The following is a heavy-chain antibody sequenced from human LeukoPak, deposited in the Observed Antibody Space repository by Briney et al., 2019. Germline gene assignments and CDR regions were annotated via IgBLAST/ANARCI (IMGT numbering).Heavy chain of an antibody. Sequence: PSETLSLTCTVSGGSLSSGGYYWRWIRQHPGKGLEWIGYIYYSGSTYYNPSLKSRVTISVDTSKNQFSLKLSSVTAADTAVYYCARSIVVVAATPISWFDTWGQGTLVTVSS. CDR1: GGSLSSGGYY. CDR3: ARSIVVVAATPISWFDT. V-gene: IGHV4-31*03. CDR2: IYYSGST. J-gene: IGHJ5*02. D-gene: IGHD2-15*01.